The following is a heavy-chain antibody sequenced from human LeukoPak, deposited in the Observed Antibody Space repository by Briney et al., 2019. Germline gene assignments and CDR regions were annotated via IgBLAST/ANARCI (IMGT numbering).Heavy chain of an antibody. J-gene: IGHJ4*02. CDR2: IYRGGTT. D-gene: IGHD3-22*01. CDR1: GFTVNTNY. CDR3: ARSFDYCDSRGGFDF. Sequence: GSLRLSCAASGFTVNTNYMNWVRQAPGKGLEWVSVIYRGGTTYYADSVKGRFTISRDNSKNTLYLQMNSLRAEDTAVYFCARSFDYCDSRGGFDFWGQGTLVTVSS. V-gene: IGHV3-53*01.